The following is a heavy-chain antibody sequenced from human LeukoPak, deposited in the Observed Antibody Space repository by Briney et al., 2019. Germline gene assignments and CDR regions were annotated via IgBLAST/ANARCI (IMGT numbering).Heavy chain of an antibody. D-gene: IGHD1-20*01. CDR2: IYYSGST. J-gene: IGHJ5*02. Sequence: SETLSLTCTVSGGSISSSSYYWGWIRQPPGKGLEWIGSIYYSGSTYYNPSLKSRVTISVDWSKNQFSLKLSSVTAADTAVYYCARVNWNDYWFDHWGQGTLVTVSS. CDR3: ARVNWNDYWFDH. CDR1: GGSISSSSYY. V-gene: IGHV4-39*07.